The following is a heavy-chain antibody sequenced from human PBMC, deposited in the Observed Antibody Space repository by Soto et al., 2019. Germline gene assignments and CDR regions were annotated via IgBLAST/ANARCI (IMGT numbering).Heavy chain of an antibody. J-gene: IGHJ3*02. CDR1: GFTFSSYA. CDR2: ISGSGGST. Sequence: GGSLRLSCAASGFTFSSYAMSWVRQAPGKGLEWVSAISGSGGSTYYADSVKGRFTISRDNSKNTLYLQMNSLRAEDTAVYYCARDYYDILTGYSLGPYDAFDIWGQGTMVTVSS. V-gene: IGHV3-23*01. CDR3: ARDYYDILTGYSLGPYDAFDI. D-gene: IGHD3-9*01.